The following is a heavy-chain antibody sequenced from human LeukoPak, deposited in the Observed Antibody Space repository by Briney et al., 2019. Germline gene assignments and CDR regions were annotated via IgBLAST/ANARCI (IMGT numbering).Heavy chain of an antibody. CDR3: ARHGSYYDFWSGYPFDY. CDR2: IYTSGST. Sequence: SETLSLTCTVSGGSISGGSNYWSWIRQPAGKGLEWIGHIYTSGSTNYNPSLKSRVTISVDTSKNQFSLKLSSVTAADTAVYYCARHGSYYDFWSGYPFDYWGQGTLVTVSS. CDR1: GGSISGGSNY. D-gene: IGHD3-3*01. J-gene: IGHJ4*02. V-gene: IGHV4-61*09.